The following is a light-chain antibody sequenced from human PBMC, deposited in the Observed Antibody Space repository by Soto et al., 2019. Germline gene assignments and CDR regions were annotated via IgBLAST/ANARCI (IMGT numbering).Light chain of an antibody. CDR1: ISNIGNNY. CDR3: AAWDDTVRNYV. V-gene: IGLV1-47*01. J-gene: IGLJ1*01. Sequence: QPVLTQPSSVSGTPGQGVTISCSGSISNIGNNYVYWFQQLPGTAPKVLSNRNDQRPSGVPDRFSGSKSGTSASLAISGLRSEDEADYYCAAWDDTVRNYVFGTGTKVTVL. CDR2: RND.